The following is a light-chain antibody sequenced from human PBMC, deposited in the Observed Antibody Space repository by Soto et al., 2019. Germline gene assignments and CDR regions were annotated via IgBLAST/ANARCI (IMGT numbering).Light chain of an antibody. CDR3: QQSYSTTIT. V-gene: IGKV1-39*01. Sequence: IQMTQNPSYLSASLGDRVTITCQASQDTSNYLNWYQQKPGKAPKLLIYAASSLQSGVPSRFSGSGSGTDFTLTISSLKTEDFATYDGQQSYSTTITFGQGTRLEIK. CDR2: AAS. CDR1: QDTSNY. J-gene: IGKJ5*01.